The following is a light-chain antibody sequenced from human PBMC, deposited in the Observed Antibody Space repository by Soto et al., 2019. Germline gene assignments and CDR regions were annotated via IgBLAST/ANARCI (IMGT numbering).Light chain of an antibody. CDR2: GAS. V-gene: IGKV3-15*01. J-gene: IGKJ4*01. Sequence: EIVLTHSPGTLSLSPWEIATLSCRASQSVSNNLAWYQQKPGQGPRLLIYGASTRATGIPARFSGSGSGTEFNLTISSLQSEDFAVYYCQQYNNWVTFGGGTKVDIK. CDR1: QSVSNN. CDR3: QQYNNWVT.